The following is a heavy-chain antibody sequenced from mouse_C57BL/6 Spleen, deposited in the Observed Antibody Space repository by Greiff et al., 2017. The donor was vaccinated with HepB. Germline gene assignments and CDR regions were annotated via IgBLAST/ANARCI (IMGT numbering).Heavy chain of an antibody. Sequence: QVQLQQSGAELVMPGASVKLSCKASGYTFTSYWMHWVKQRPGQGLEWIGEIDPSDSYTNYNQKFKGKSTLTVDKSSSTAYMQLSSLTSEDSAVYYCAREGDDPFDYWGQGTTLTVSS. J-gene: IGHJ2*01. CDR3: AREGDDPFDY. CDR1: GYTFTSYW. V-gene: IGHV1-69*01. CDR2: IDPSDSYT.